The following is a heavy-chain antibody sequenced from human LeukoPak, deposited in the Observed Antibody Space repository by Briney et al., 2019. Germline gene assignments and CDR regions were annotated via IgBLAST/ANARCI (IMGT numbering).Heavy chain of an antibody. V-gene: IGHV4-59*01. CDR2: IYYSGST. CDR3: ARDYYGSGGPLDY. Sequence: SETLSLTCTVSGVSFNSYYWSWLRQPPGKGLEWLGYIYYSGSTNYNPSLKSRVTISVDTSKNQFSLKLSSVTAADTAVYYCARDYYGSGGPLDYWGQGTLVTVSS. D-gene: IGHD3-10*01. J-gene: IGHJ4*02. CDR1: GVSFNSYY.